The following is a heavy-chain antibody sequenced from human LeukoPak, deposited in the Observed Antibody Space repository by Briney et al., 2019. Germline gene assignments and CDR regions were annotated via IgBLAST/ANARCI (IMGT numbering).Heavy chain of an antibody. CDR1: GGSFSGYY. D-gene: IGHD1-1*01. J-gene: IGHJ4*02. CDR3: ARGWGTGTPFDY. CDR2: INHSRST. Sequence: SETLSLTCAVYGGSFSGYYWSWIRQPPGKGLEWIGEINHSRSTNYNPSLKSRVTISVDTSKNQFSLKLSSVTAADTAVYYCARGWGTGTPFDYWGQGTLVTVS. V-gene: IGHV4-34*01.